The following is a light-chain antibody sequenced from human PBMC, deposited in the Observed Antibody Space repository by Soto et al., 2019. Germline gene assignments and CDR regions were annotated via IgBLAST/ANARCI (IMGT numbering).Light chain of an antibody. CDR2: DAS. Sequence: EIVLTQSPATLSLSPGERATHSCRASQSVSSDLAWYQQKLGQAPRLLIYDASNRATGIPARFSGSGSGTDFTLTISRLEPEDFAVCYCQQYGSSPRTFGQGTKVEIK. CDR3: QQYGSSPRT. J-gene: IGKJ1*01. V-gene: IGKV3-20*01. CDR1: QSVSSD.